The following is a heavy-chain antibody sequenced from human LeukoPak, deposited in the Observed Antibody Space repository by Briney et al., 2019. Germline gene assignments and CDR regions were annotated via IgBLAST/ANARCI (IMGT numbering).Heavy chain of an antibody. CDR2: INHSGST. CDR3: ARGDLYYDFWSGYYKGEYFDY. J-gene: IGHJ4*02. V-gene: IGHV4-34*01. CDR1: GGSFSGYY. D-gene: IGHD3-3*01. Sequence: SETLSLTCAVYGGSFSGYYWSWIRQPPGKGLEWIGEINHSGSTNYNPSLKSRVTISVDTSKNQFSLKLSSVTAADTAVYYCARGDLYYDFWSGYYKGEYFDYWGQGTLVTVSS.